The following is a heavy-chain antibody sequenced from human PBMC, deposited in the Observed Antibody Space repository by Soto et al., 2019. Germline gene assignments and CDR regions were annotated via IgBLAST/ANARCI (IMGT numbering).Heavy chain of an antibody. J-gene: IGHJ4*02. CDR1: VFTFSSYA. CDR3: ARDTRDTAMVTKLTGYFDY. V-gene: IGHV3-30-3*01. CDR2: ISYDGSNE. Sequence: QVQLVESGGGVVQPGRSLRLSCAASVFTFSSYAMHWVRQAPGKGLEWVAVISYDGSNEYYADSVKGRFTISRDNSKNTLYLQMNSLRAEDTAVYYCARDTRDTAMVTKLTGYFDYWGQGTLVTVSS. D-gene: IGHD5-18*01.